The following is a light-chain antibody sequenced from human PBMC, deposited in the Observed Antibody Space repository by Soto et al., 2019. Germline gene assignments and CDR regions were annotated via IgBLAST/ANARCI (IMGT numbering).Light chain of an antibody. CDR2: GNI. J-gene: IGLJ1*01. CDR1: SSNIGAGYD. V-gene: IGLV1-40*01. Sequence: QSVLTQPPSVSGAPGQRVTISCTGSSSNIGAGYDVHWYQQRPGTAPKLLICGNINRPSGVPDRFSGSKSGTSASLAITGLQAEDEGDYYCQSYGSTLSARYVFGTGTKVTVL. CDR3: QSYGSTLSARYV.